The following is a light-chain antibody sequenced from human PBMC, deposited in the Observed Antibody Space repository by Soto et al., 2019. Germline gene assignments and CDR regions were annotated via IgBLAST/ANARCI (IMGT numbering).Light chain of an antibody. J-gene: IGKJ1*01. Sequence: DIQMTQFPSTLSASVGDRVTITCRASQSISTWLAWYQHKPGKAPKLLIYKASSLQIGVPSRFSGSRSATEFTLTISSLQPDDFATYYCQHYNSYPWTFGQGTNVEIK. CDR2: KAS. V-gene: IGKV1-5*03. CDR1: QSISTW. CDR3: QHYNSYPWT.